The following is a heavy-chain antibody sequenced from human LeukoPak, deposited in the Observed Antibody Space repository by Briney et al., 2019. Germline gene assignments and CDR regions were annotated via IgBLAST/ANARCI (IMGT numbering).Heavy chain of an antibody. V-gene: IGHV1-24*01. J-gene: IGHJ4*02. CDR2: FDPEDSET. CDR3: TTEGGRGYSGYV. D-gene: IGHD5-12*01. Sequence: ASVKVSCKASGYTFTELSMHWVRQAPGKGLEWMGCFDPEDSETIDAQMFQRRVTMREDTSTDTSYKERSRLRADATADYYWTTEGGRGYSGYVWGKGNVVTVS. CDR1: GYTFTELS.